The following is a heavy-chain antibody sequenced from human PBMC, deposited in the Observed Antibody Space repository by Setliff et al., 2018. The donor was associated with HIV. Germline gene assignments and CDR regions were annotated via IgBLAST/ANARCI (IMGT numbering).Heavy chain of an antibody. D-gene: IGHD3-10*01. CDR1: GFTFSDFY. CDR2: INSSSNYT. Sequence: GGSLRLSCKASGFTFSDFYMTWIRQAPGKGLEWVSDINSSSNYTTYADSVKGRFTVSRDNAKNALYLQMNGLRVEDTAVYYRARDVYYGAGSLLHYYYLDLWGKGTAVTVSS. CDR3: ARDVYYGAGSLLHYYYLDL. J-gene: IGHJ6*03. V-gene: IGHV3-11*05.